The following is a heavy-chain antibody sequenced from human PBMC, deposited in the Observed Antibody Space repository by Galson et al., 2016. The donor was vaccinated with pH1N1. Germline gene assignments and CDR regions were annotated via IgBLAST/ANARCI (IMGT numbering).Heavy chain of an antibody. CDR1: GDSVSSEIW. V-gene: IGHV4-4*02. J-gene: IGHJ4*02. Sequence: ETLSLTCIVSGDSVSSEIWWTWVRQPPGKALEWIGEIHYSGSTNFHPALGSRVAMSVDVSRNIFSLDLGSVTAADTAVYYCAKGRHYGDSQPFDYWGQGILGTVSS. CDR3: AKGRHYGDSQPFDY. CDR2: IHYSGST. D-gene: IGHD4-17*01.